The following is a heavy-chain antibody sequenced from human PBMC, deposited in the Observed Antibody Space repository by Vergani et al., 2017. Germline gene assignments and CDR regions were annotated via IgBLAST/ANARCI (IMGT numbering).Heavy chain of an antibody. D-gene: IGHD6-6*01. CDR1: GFTFSTYD. V-gene: IGHV3-13*01. CDR3: ARRDSGSPALDY. Sequence: EVQLVESGGGLVQPGGSLRLSCAASGFTFSTYDMHWVRQATGKGLEWVSAIGTAGDTYYAGSVKGRFTISRENAKNSLYLQMNGLRAGDTAVYYCARRDSGSPALDYWGQGTLVTVSS. J-gene: IGHJ4*02. CDR2: IGTAGDT.